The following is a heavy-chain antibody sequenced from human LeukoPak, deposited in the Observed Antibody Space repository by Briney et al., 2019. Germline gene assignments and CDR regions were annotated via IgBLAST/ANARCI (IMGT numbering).Heavy chain of an antibody. CDR3: ARDIPAAGTFDY. J-gene: IGHJ4*02. V-gene: IGHV4-34*01. D-gene: IGHD6-13*01. CDR1: GGSFSGYY. Sequence: TSETLSLTCAVYGGSFSGYYWSWIRQPPGKGLEWIGEINHSGSTNYNPSLKSRVTISVDTSKNQFSLKLSSVTAADTAVYYCARDIPAAGTFDYWGQGTLVTVSS. CDR2: INHSGST.